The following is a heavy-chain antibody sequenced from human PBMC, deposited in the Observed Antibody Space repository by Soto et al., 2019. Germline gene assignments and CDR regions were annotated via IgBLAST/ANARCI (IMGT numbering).Heavy chain of an antibody. CDR1: GGSISSGGYY. V-gene: IGHV4-31*03. CDR2: IYYSGST. D-gene: IGHD3-3*01. Sequence: SETLSLTCTVSGGSISSGGYYWSWIRQHPGKGLEWIGYIYYSGSTYYNPSLKSRVTISVDTSKNQFSLKLSSVTAADTAVYYCARAGSYYDFWSGYPRAPHYYYYGMDVWGQGTTLTVSS. J-gene: IGHJ6*02. CDR3: ARAGSYYDFWSGYPRAPHYYYYGMDV.